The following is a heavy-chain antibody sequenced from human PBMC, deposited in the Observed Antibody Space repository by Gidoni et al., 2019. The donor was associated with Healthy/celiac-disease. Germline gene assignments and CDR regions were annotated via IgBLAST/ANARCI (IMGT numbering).Heavy chain of an antibody. J-gene: IGHJ6*02. CDR1: GFTFDDYA. Sequence: EVQLVESGGGLVQPGRSLRLSCAASGFTFDDYAMHWVRQTPGKGMEWVSGISWNSGSIGYADSVKGRFTISRDNAKNSLYLQMNSLRAEDTALYYCAKDRDYYYGWGGMDVWGQGTTVTVSS. CDR2: ISWNSGSI. D-gene: IGHD3-10*01. CDR3: AKDRDYYYGWGGMDV. V-gene: IGHV3-9*01.